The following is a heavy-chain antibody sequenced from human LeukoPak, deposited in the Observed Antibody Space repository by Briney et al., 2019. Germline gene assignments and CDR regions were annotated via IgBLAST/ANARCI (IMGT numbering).Heavy chain of an antibody. CDR2: IYTSGST. Sequence: SETLSLTCTVSSGSISTYYWSWIRQPAGKGLEWIGRIYTSGSTNYNPSLTSRVTMSVDTSKNQFSLKLSSVTAADTAVYYCARDLSLPRAYYYDSSGPFDPWGQGTLVTVSS. CDR1: SGSISTYY. J-gene: IGHJ5*02. D-gene: IGHD3-22*01. CDR3: ARDLSLPRAYYYDSSGPFDP. V-gene: IGHV4-4*07.